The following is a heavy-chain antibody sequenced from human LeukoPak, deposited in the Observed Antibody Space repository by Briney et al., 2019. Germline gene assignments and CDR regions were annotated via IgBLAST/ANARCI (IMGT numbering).Heavy chain of an antibody. Sequence: GGSLRLSCAASGFTFSSYGMHWVRQAPGKGLEWVAFIRYDGSNKYYADSVKGRFTISRDNSKNTLYLQMNSLRAEDTAVYYCAKDANYYDSSGYYPRPGYWGQGTLVTVSS. CDR1: GFTFSSYG. V-gene: IGHV3-30*02. D-gene: IGHD3-22*01. CDR2: IRYDGSNK. J-gene: IGHJ4*02. CDR3: AKDANYYDSSGYYPRPGY.